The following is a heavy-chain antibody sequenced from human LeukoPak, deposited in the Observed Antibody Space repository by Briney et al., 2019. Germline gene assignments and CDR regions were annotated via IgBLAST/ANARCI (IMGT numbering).Heavy chain of an antibody. Sequence: ASVKVSCKASGYTFTGYYMHWVRQAPGQGLEWMGWINPNSGGTNYAQKFQGRVTITRDTSISTAYMELSRLRSDDTAVYYCARGRAAAGRSFDYWGQGTLVTVSS. CDR2: INPNSGGT. CDR1: GYTFTGYY. D-gene: IGHD6-13*01. J-gene: IGHJ4*02. CDR3: ARGRAAAGRSFDY. V-gene: IGHV1-2*02.